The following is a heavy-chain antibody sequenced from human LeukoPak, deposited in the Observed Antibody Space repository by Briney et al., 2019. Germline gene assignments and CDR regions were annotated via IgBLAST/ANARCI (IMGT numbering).Heavy chain of an antibody. CDR1: GFTFSSYG. J-gene: IGHJ4*02. CDR2: IWYDGSNK. D-gene: IGHD1-26*01. V-gene: IGHV3-33*01. Sequence: GESLRLSCAASGFTFSSYGMHWVRQAPGKGLEWVAVIWYDGSNKYYADSVKGRFTISRDNSKNTLYLQMNSLRAEDTAVYYCARGSWPEWFDYWGQGTLVTVSS. CDR3: ARGSWPEWFDY.